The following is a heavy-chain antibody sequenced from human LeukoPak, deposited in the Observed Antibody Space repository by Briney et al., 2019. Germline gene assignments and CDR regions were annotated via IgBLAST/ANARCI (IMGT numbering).Heavy chain of an antibody. D-gene: IGHD2-2*01. V-gene: IGHV3-23*01. CDR3: AKALDIVVVPAACSN. Sequence: GWSLRLSCAASGITFSSYGMSWVRQAPGKGLEWVSAISGSGGSTYYADSVKGRFTISRDNSKNTLYVQMNSLRAEDTAVYYCAKALDIVVVPAACSNWGQGTLVTVSS. J-gene: IGHJ4*02. CDR2: ISGSGGST. CDR1: GITFSSYG.